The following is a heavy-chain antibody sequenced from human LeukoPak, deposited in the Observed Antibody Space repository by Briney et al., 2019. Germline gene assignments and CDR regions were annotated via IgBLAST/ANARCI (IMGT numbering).Heavy chain of an antibody. V-gene: IGHV3-73*01. D-gene: IGHD5-18*01. CDR3: TREKEAYNFGLAYYYYYMDV. Sequence: GVSLRLSCAASGSTFSGSAMHWVRQAPGKGLEWVGQIGSGAKSYATAYAASVKGRFTISRDDSKNTAYLQMNSLQTEDTAVYYCTREKEAYNFGLAYYYYYMDVWGKGTTVTVSS. J-gene: IGHJ6*03. CDR1: GSTFSGSA. CDR2: IGSGAKSYAT.